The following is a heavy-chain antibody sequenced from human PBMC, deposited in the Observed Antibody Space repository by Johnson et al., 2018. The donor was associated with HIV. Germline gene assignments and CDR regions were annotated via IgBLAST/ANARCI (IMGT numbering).Heavy chain of an antibody. D-gene: IGHD1-26*01. J-gene: IGHJ3*02. V-gene: IGHV3-30*02. CDR3: ARETDIVPYSGSYPTQAFDI. CDR1: GFSFSNYA. Sequence: QVQLVESGGGVVQPGGSLRLTCKASGFSFSNYAIHWVRQAPGKGLEWVTFIQFDGSHKYYADSVKGRFTISRDNSKNTLYLQMNSLRAEDTAVYYCARETDIVPYSGSYPTQAFDIWGQGTMVTVSS. CDR2: IQFDGSHK.